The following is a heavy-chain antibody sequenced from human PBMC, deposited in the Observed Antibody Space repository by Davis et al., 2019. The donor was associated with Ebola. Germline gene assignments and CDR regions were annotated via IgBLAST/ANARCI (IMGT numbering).Heavy chain of an antibody. V-gene: IGHV4-61*08. J-gene: IGHJ6*02. Sequence: MPGGSLRLSCTVSGGSISSGDSYWSWIRQPPGRGLEWIGYVDDSGSTNYNPSLKSRVGISIETSKNQFSLRLGSVTAADTAVYFCARQGYYYDRSGFFTYYGMDVWGQGTTVTVSS. CDR2: VDDSGST. D-gene: IGHD3-22*01. CDR3: ARQGYYYDRSGFFTYYGMDV. CDR1: GGSISSGDSY.